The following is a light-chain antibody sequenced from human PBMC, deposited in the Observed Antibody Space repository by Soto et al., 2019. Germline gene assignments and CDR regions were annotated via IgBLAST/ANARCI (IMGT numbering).Light chain of an antibody. CDR3: QQYNSYLFT. CDR1: QSISSW. Sequence: DIQMTQSPSTLSASVGDRVTITCRASQSISSWLDWYQQKPGKAPKLLIYDASSLESGVPSSFSGSGSGTEFTLTISSLQTDDFATYYCQQYNSYLFTFGPGTKVDI. V-gene: IGKV1-5*01. CDR2: DAS. J-gene: IGKJ3*01.